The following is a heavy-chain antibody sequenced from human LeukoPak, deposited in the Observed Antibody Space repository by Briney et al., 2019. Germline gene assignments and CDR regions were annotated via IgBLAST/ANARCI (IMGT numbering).Heavy chain of an antibody. CDR1: GFTFSSYS. J-gene: IGHJ4*02. CDR3: ARDKTIQLFDY. D-gene: IGHD5-18*01. V-gene: IGHV3-48*04. Sequence: SGGSLRLSCAASGFTFSSYSTNWVRQAPGKGLEWVSYISSSSSTIYYADSVKGRFTISRDNAKNSLYLQMNSLRAEDTAVYYCARDKTIQLFDYWGQGTLVTVSS. CDR2: ISSSSSTI.